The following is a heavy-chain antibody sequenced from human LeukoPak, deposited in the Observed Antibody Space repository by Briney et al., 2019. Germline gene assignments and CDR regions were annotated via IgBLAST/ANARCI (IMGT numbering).Heavy chain of an antibody. CDR2: IIPIFGTA. Sequence: EASVKDSCKASGGTFSSYAISWVRQARGQGLEWMGRIIPIFGTANYAQKFQGRVTITTDESTSTAYMELSSLRSEDTAVYYCARDQSYYYDSSGPIFDYWGQGTLVTVSS. CDR1: GGTFSSYA. D-gene: IGHD3-22*01. CDR3: ARDQSYYYDSSGPIFDY. V-gene: IGHV1-69*05. J-gene: IGHJ4*02.